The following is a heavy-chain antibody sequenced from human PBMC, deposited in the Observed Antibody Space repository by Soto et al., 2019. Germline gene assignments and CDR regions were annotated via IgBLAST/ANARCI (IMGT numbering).Heavy chain of an antibody. CDR3: GVTVWRSTFDF. V-gene: IGHV3-7*02. CDR1: GFIFSDYW. D-gene: IGHD2-8*01. Sequence: EVQLVESGGGLVQPGGSLRLSCAASGFIFSDYWMSWVRQAPGKGLEWVSNIKEDGSEKYYVVSVKGRFIISRDNAKNSLYLQMNTLRVEYTAVYYFGVTVWRSTFDFWGQASLVTVSS. J-gene: IGHJ4*02. CDR2: IKEDGSEK.